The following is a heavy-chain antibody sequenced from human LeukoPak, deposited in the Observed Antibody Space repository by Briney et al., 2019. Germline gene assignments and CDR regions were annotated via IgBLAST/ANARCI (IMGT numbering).Heavy chain of an antibody. V-gene: IGHV3-11*01. J-gene: IGHJ3*02. D-gene: IGHD4-17*01. CDR3: ASLLLTTVKVDAFDI. Sequence: GGSLRLSCAASGFTFSDYYMSWIRQAPGKGLEWVSYISSSGSTIYYADSVKGRFTISRDNAKNSLYLQMNSLRAEDTAVYYCASLLLTTVKVDAFDIWGQGTVVTVSS. CDR1: GFTFSDYY. CDR2: ISSSGSTI.